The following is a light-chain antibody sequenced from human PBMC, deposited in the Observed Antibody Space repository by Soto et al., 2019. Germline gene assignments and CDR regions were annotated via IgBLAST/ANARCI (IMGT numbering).Light chain of an antibody. CDR2: EVS. V-gene: IGLV2-14*01. CDR1: SRDVGGYNY. CDR3: SSYTSSSTYV. Sequence: QSVLTQPASVSGSPGQSITISCTGTSRDVGGYNYVSWYQQHPGKAPKLMIYEVSNRPSGVSNRFSGSKSGNTASLTISGLQAEDEADYYCSSYTSSSTYVFGTGTKVTAL. J-gene: IGLJ1*01.